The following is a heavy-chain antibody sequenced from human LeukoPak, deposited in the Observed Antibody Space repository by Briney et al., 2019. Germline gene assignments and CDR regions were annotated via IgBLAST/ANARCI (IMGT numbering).Heavy chain of an antibody. CDR3: ARVTSGAGEVAGLDY. Sequence: GALRLSCAASGFTFSSYEMNWVRQAPGKGLEWVSYISSSGSTIYYADSVKGRFIISRDNAKNSLYLQMNSLRAEDTAVYYCARVTSGAGEVAGLDYWGQGTLVTVSS. D-gene: IGHD6-19*01. CDR1: GFTFSSYE. V-gene: IGHV3-48*03. CDR2: ISSSGSTI. J-gene: IGHJ4*02.